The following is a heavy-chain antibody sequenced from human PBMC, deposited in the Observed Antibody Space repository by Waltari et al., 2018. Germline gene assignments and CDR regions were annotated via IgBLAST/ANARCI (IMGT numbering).Heavy chain of an antibody. CDR3: AREREGGIRGQYGLDV. D-gene: IGHD3-16*02. J-gene: IGHJ6*02. V-gene: IGHV4-4*02. CDR2: IYHSGTT. Sequence: QVQLRESGPGLVKPSGTLSLTCAVSGGSISSGALWSWGRQPPGKGLEWIGDIYHSGTTNYNPSLESRVTISIDNPKNHFSLKLRSVTAADTAMYYCAREREGGIRGQYGLDVWGQGTTVTVSS. CDR1: GGSISSGAL.